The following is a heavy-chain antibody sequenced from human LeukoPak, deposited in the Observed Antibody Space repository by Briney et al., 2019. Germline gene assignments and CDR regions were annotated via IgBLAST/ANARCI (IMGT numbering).Heavy chain of an antibody. Sequence: PSETLSLTCTVSGGSISSYYWSWIRQPPGKGLEWIGYIYYSGSTNYNPSLKSRVTISVDTSKNQFSLKLSSVTAADTAVYYCARLRRDYYGSGSYYYYYMDVWGKGTTVTVSS. J-gene: IGHJ6*03. CDR1: GGSISSYY. CDR3: ARLRRDYYGSGSYYYYYMDV. CDR2: IYYSGST. V-gene: IGHV4-59*12. D-gene: IGHD3-10*01.